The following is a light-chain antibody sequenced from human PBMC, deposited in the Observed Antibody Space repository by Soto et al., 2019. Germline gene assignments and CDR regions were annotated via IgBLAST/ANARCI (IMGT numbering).Light chain of an antibody. Sequence: EIQLTQSPASLAASLGARVPITCRASQGVSSYVEWYQQKPGKPPKLVIYRASTLQSGVPSRFSGSGYGTDFTLTITTLQPEDVGLYYCQQCHATPLTFGQGTRLEIK. J-gene: IGKJ5*01. CDR3: QQCHATPLT. CDR2: RAS. V-gene: IGKV1-39*01. CDR1: QGVSSY.